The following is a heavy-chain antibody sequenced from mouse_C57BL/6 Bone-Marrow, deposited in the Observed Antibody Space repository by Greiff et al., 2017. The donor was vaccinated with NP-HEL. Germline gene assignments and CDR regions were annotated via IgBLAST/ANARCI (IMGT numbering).Heavy chain of an antibody. V-gene: IGHV1-64*01. CDR1: GYTFTSYW. D-gene: IGHD1-1*01. CDR2: IHPNSGST. CDR3: ARSATRSSYAMDY. J-gene: IGHJ4*01. Sequence: VQLQQPGAELVKPGASVKLSCKASGYTFTSYWMHWVKQRPGQGLEWIGMIHPNSGSTNYNEKFKSKATLTVDKSSSTAYMQLSSLTSEDSAVYYCARSATRSSYAMDYWGQGTSVTVSS.